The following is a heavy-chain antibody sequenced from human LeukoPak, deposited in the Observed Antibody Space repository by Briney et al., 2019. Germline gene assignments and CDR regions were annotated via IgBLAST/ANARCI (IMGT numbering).Heavy chain of an antibody. CDR3: ARALVAGVTLNALDI. Sequence: PGGSLRLSCAASGFSFSSYWMHWVRHAPGKGLVWVARIQYDGSTTNYADSVKGRFTISRDNAKETLYVQMNSLRAEDTAVYYCARALVAGVTLNALDIWGRGTMVTVSS. CDR2: IQYDGSTT. CDR1: GFSFSSYW. J-gene: IGHJ3*02. V-gene: IGHV3-74*01. D-gene: IGHD2-15*01.